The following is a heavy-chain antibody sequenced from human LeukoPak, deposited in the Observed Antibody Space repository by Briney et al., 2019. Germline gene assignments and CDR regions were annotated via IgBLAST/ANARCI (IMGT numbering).Heavy chain of an antibody. CDR3: GRVPIGRGGDN. D-gene: IGHD2-15*01. CDR2: IKEDGSEK. J-gene: IGHJ4*02. Sequence: PGGSLRLSCTASGFTFSKYYMTWVRQAPGKGLEWLANIKEDGSEKYYVDSVKGRFTISRANDKSSVYLEMESRRGDDTAVYYCGRVPIGRGGDNWGQGTLVTVSS. CDR1: GFTFSKYY. V-gene: IGHV3-7*04.